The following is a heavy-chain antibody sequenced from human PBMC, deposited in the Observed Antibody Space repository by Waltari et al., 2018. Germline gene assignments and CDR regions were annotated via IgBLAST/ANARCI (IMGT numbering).Heavy chain of an antibody. V-gene: IGHV3-11*01. CDR3: ARAREQNYDFWNGYSFYFDH. J-gene: IGHJ4*02. D-gene: IGHD3-3*01. CDR2: ISSRDTII. Sequence: QVQLVESGGGLVNPGGSLRLSCAASGFSFSDYFMTWIRQAPGKGLGWIAYISSRDTIIFHADSVKGRFTISRDNAKNSLFLQTKSLRAEDTAVYFCARAREQNYDFWNGYSFYFDHWGQGALVTVSS. CDR1: GFSFSDYF.